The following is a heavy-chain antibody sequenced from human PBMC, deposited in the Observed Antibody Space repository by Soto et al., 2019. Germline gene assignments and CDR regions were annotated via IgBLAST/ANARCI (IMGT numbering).Heavy chain of an antibody. CDR1: GYSFTSHY. J-gene: IGHJ4*02. CDR2: IYPGGVNI. V-gene: IGHV1-46*04. D-gene: IGHD6-13*01. CDR3: ARDEAAQYYFDY. Sequence: ASVKVSCKAIGYSFTSHYMHWVRQAPGQGLEWMGTIYPGGVNIGYADSVKGRFTISRDNAKNTLYLQMNSLRAEDTAVYYCARDEAAQYYFDYWGQGTLVTVSS.